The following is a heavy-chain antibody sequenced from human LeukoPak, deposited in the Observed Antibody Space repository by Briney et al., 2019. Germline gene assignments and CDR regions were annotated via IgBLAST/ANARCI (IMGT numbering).Heavy chain of an antibody. CDR2: INPNSGGT. V-gene: IGHV1-2*06. Sequence: ASVKVSCKASGYTFTSYGISWVRQAPGQGLEWMGRINPNSGGTNYAQKFQGRVTMTRDTSISTAYMELSRLRSDDTAVYYCARGLAGTEDYYYYGMDVWGQGTTVTVSS. CDR1: GYTFTSYG. CDR3: ARGLAGTEDYYYYGMDV. D-gene: IGHD6-13*01. J-gene: IGHJ6*02.